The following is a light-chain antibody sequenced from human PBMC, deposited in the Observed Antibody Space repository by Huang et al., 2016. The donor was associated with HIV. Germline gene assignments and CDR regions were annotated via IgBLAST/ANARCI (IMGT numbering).Light chain of an antibody. J-gene: IGKJ1*01. V-gene: IGKV1-NL1*01. CDR3: QQYYSTPT. CDR1: QGISNS. Sequence: DIQMTQSPSSLSASVGDRVTITCRASQGISNSLAWYQQGPGKAPKLLLYAASRLERGVPSRFSGSGSGTDYTLTINSLQPEDFATYYCQQYYSTPTFGQGTKVEIK. CDR2: AAS.